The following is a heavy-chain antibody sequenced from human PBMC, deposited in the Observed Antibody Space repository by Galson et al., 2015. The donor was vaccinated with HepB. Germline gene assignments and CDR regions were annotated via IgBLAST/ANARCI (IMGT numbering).Heavy chain of an antibody. CDR1: GGSISSSSYY. Sequence: ETLSLTCTVSGGSISSSSYYWGWIRQPPGKGLEWIGSIYYSGSTYYNPSLKSRVTISVDTSKNQFSLKLSSVTAADTAVYYCARLLRIGWYKDYWGQGTLVTVSS. CDR3: ARLLRIGWYKDY. J-gene: IGHJ4*02. V-gene: IGHV4-39*07. D-gene: IGHD6-19*01. CDR2: IYYSGST.